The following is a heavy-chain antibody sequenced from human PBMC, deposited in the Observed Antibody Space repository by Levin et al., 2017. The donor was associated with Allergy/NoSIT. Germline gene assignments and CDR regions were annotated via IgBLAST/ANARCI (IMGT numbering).Heavy chain of an antibody. J-gene: IGHJ6*03. CDR1: GFTFSSYG. Sequence: LSLTCAASGFTFSSYGMHWVRQAPGKGLEWVAVIWYDGSNKYYADSVKGRFTISRDNSKNTLYLQMNSLRAEDTAVYYCARDNSGIAVAGTYYYYYYMDVWGKGTTVTVSS. V-gene: IGHV3-33*01. CDR3: ARDNSGIAVAGTYYYYYYMDV. CDR2: IWYDGSNK. D-gene: IGHD6-19*01.